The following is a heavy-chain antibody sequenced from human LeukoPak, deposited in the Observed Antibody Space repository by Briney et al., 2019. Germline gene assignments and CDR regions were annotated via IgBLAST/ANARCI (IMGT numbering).Heavy chain of an antibody. V-gene: IGHV3-7*05. CDR2: INHDGSEK. Sequence: PGGSLRLSCAASGFIFSSHWMSWVRQAPGKGLGWVANINHDGSEKYYVDSVKGRFTISRDNAKNSLYLQMNSLRAEDTAVYYCARDHFEPGVILDYWGQGNLVTVSS. J-gene: IGHJ4*02. CDR1: GFIFSSHW. CDR3: ARDHFEPGVILDY. D-gene: IGHD3-9*01.